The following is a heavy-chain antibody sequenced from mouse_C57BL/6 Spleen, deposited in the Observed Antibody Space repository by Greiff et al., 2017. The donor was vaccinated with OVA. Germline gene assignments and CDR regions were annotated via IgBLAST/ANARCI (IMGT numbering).Heavy chain of an antibody. CDR3: ARREVMITSWFAY. CDR1: GYPFTSYW. V-gene: IGHV1-55*01. Sequence: QVQLQQPGAELVKPGASVKMSCKASGYPFTSYWITWVKQRPGQGLEWIGDIYPGSGSTNYNEKFKSKATLPVDTSSSTASMQASSLKAEDSAVYYWARREVMITSWFAYWGQGTLVTVPA. J-gene: IGHJ3*01. D-gene: IGHD2-4*01. CDR2: IYPGSGST.